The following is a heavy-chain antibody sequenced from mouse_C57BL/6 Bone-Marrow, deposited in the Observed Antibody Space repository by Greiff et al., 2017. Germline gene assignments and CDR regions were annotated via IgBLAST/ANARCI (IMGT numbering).Heavy chain of an antibody. CDR1: GYTFTSYW. V-gene: IGHV1-69*01. CDR2: IDPSVSYT. CDR3: ASDYGSQTPYAMDY. J-gene: IGHJ4*01. Sequence: VQLQQPGAELVMPGASVKLSCKASGYTFTSYWMHWVKQRPGQGLEWIGEIDPSVSYTTYHHKFKGKSTLTVDQSSSTAYMQLSSLTSEDTAVYYGASDYGSQTPYAMDYWGQGTSVTVSS. D-gene: IGHD1-1*01.